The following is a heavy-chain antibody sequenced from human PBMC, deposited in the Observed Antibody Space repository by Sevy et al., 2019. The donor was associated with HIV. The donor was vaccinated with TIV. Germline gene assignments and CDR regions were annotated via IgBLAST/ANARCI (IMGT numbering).Heavy chain of an antibody. Sequence: GGSLRLSCAASGFTFSEYGMHWVRQAPGKGLEWVAVISHDGRNNKYNADSVKGRFTICRDNSKNTLYLQMNSLRAEDTAIYYCARDRGEILSSAFNYWGQGTLVTVSS. J-gene: IGHJ4*02. CDR3: ARDRGEILSSAFNY. V-gene: IGHV3-30*04. CDR2: ISHDGRNNK. D-gene: IGHD3-10*01. CDR1: GFTFSEYG.